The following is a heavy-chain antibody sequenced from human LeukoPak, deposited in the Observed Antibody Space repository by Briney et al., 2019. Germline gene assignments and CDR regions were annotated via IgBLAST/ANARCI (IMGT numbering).Heavy chain of an antibody. J-gene: IGHJ4*02. CDR2: ISAYNGNT. CDR1: GYTFTSYS. V-gene: IGHV1-18*01. CDR3: ARERSYGDYGDY. Sequence: ASVKVSCKASGYTFTSYSMNWVRQAPGQGLEWMGWISAYNGNTNYAQKLQGRVTMTTDTSTSTAYMELRSLRSDDTAVYYCARERSYGDYGDYWGQGTLVTVSS. D-gene: IGHD4-17*01.